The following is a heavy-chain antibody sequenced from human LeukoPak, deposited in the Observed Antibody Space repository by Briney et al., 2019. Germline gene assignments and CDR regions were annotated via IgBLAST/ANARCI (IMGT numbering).Heavy chain of an antibody. V-gene: IGHV1-2*02. CDR1: GYTFTGYY. D-gene: IGHD3-10*01. Sequence: ASVKVSCKASGYTFTGYYIHWVRQAPGQGLEWMGWINPNSGGTKYAQKFQGRVTMTRDTSISTAYMELSRLRSDDTSVYYCARDIYGSGSCVDYWGQGTLVTVSS. CDR3: ARDIYGSGSCVDY. J-gene: IGHJ4*02. CDR2: INPNSGGT.